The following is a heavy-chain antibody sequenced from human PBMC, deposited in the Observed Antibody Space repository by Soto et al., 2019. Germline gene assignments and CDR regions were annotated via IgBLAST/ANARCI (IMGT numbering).Heavy chain of an antibody. Sequence: SETLSLTCSVSGAALNSGNYYWSLILQFPGKGLEWIGHIYVTGAVDYNPSLRDRITISQDTSERQFSLNLRLVTAADTAVYYCARLRIATNNYKWFDPWGQGTLVTVSS. CDR1: GAALNSGNYY. J-gene: IGHJ5*02. CDR3: ARLRIATNNYKWFDP. D-gene: IGHD2-21*01. V-gene: IGHV4-31*03. CDR2: IYVTGAV.